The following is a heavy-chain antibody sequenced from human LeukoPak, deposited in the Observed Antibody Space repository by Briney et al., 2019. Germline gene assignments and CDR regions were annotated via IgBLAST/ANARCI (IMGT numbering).Heavy chain of an antibody. D-gene: IGHD1-14*01. Sequence: EASVKVSCKASGFTFTSSAVQWVRQARGQRLEWIGWIVVGSGNTNYAQKLQGRVTMTTDTSTSTAYMELRSLRSDDTAVYYCAREGEPYYFDYWGQGTLVTVSS. CDR2: IVVGSGNT. V-gene: IGHV1-58*01. J-gene: IGHJ4*02. CDR1: GFTFTSSA. CDR3: AREGEPYYFDY.